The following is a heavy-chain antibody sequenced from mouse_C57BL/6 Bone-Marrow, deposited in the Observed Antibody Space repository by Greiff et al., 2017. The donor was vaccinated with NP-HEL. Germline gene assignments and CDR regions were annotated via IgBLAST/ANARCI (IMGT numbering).Heavy chain of an antibody. CDR3: ARDDGYYGHFDG. V-gene: IGHV1-69*01. D-gene: IGHD2-3*01. CDR2: IDPSDSYT. Sequence: QVQLQQPGAELVMPGASVKLSCKASGYTFTSYWMHWVKQRPGQGLEWIGEIDPSDSYTNYNQKFKGKSTLTVDKSSSTAYMQLSSLPSEDSAGYYRARDDGYYGHFDGWGTGTTVTGSS. CDR1: GYTFTSYW. J-gene: IGHJ1*03.